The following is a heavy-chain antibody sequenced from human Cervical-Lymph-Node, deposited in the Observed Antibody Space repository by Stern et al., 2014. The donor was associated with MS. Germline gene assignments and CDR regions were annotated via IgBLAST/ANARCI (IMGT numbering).Heavy chain of an antibody. V-gene: IGHV4-61*02. J-gene: IGHJ5*02. Sequence: QLQLQESGPGLVKPSQTLSLTCTVSGGSISSGSYYWSWIRQPAGKGLEGIGRIYTSGSTNYNPSLKSRVTISVDTSKNQFSLKLSSVPAADTAVYYCARGAGGSGWYWGGPWFDPWGQGTLVTVSS. CDR3: ARGAGGSGWYWGGPWFDP. CDR2: IYTSGST. CDR1: GGSISSGSYY. D-gene: IGHD6-19*01.